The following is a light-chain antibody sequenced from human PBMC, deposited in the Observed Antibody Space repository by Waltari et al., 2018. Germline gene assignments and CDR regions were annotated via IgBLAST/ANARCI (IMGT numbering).Light chain of an antibody. J-gene: IGLJ3*02. Sequence: QSVLTQPPSVSGAPGQRVTLSCPGSSSNIGAGNGVHGYQQIPGTAPKLLIYGNKNRPSGVPDRFSGSQSGTSASLAITGLQAEDEADYYCQSFDSSLRTSVFGGGSRLTVL. CDR1: SSNIGAGNG. CDR2: GNK. V-gene: IGLV1-40*01. CDR3: QSFDSSLRTSV.